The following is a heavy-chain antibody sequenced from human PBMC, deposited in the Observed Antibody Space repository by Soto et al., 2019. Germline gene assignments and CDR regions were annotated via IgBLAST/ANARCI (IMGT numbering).Heavy chain of an antibody. Sequence: SETLSLTCSVSGGSISISSYYWGWVRQPPGKGLEWIASMYYSGGTYYNPSLKSRAAISVDKSKNQFSLKLTSATAADTAVYYCARLDRFLEYFNHWGQGTLVTVSS. J-gene: IGHJ1*01. CDR3: ARLDRFLEYFNH. CDR2: MYYSGGT. CDR1: GGSISISSYY. V-gene: IGHV4-39*01. D-gene: IGHD3-3*01.